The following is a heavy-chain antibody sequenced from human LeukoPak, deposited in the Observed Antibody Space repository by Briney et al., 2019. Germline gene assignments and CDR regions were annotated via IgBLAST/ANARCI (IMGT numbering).Heavy chain of an antibody. Sequence: PGGSLRLSCAASGFTFSSYEMNWVRQAPGKGLEWVSYISSSGSTIYYADSVKGRFTISRDNAKNSLYLQMSSLRAEDTAVYCCARVGYYYDSSGYPDYWGQGTLVTVSS. D-gene: IGHD3-22*01. CDR2: ISSSGSTI. J-gene: IGHJ4*02. CDR1: GFTFSSYE. CDR3: ARVGYYYDSSGYPDY. V-gene: IGHV3-48*03.